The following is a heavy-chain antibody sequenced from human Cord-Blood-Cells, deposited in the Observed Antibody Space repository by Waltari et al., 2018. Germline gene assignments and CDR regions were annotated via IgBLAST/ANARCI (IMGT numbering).Heavy chain of an antibody. Sequence: EVQLVESGGGLIQPGGSLRLSCAASGFPVSSTSMIWVRQAPGKGLEWVSVIYSGGSTYYADSVKGRFTISRDNSKNTLYLQMNSLRAEDTAVYYCAREGHSSGWSFDYWGQGTLVTVSS. V-gene: IGHV3-53*01. D-gene: IGHD6-19*01. CDR3: AREGHSSGWSFDY. J-gene: IGHJ4*02. CDR1: GFPVSSTS. CDR2: IYSGGST.